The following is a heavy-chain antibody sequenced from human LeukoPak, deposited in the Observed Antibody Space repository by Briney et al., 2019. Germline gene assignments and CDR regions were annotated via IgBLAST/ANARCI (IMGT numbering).Heavy chain of an antibody. CDR2: IRSKAYSYAT. CDR1: GFTFSGSS. V-gene: IGHV3-73*01. D-gene: IGHD4-23*01. CDR3: TSDFGGNDYYYYYGMDV. Sequence: GSLRLSCAASGFTFSGSSMHWVRQASGKGLEWVGRIRSKAYSYATTYAASVRGRFTISRDDSKNTAYLQMNSLKTEDTAVYYCTSDFGGNDYYYYYGMDVWGQGTTVTVSS. J-gene: IGHJ6*02.